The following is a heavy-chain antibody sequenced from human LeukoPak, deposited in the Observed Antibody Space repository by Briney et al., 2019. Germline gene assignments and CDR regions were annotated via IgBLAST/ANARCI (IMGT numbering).Heavy chain of an antibody. Sequence: GGSLRLSCAASGFTFSSYSMYWVRQAPGKGLEWVSYISSSSSTIYYADSVKGRFTISRDNAKNSLYLQMNSLRAEDTAVYYCARDRIRGSSWPNWFDPWGQGTLVTVSS. J-gene: IGHJ5*02. CDR1: GFTFSSYS. CDR3: ARDRIRGSSWPNWFDP. D-gene: IGHD6-13*01. V-gene: IGHV3-48*01. CDR2: ISSSSSTI.